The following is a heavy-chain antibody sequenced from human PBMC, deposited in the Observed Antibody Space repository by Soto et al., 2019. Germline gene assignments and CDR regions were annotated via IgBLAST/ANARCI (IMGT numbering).Heavy chain of an antibody. CDR2: IIPIFGTA. D-gene: IGHD4-4*01. CDR1: GGTFSSYA. Sequence: SVKVSCKASGGTFSSYAISWVLQAPGQGLEWMGGIIPIFGTANYAQKFQGRVTITADESTSTAYMELSSLRSEDTAVYYCARGTTVTTYDAFDIWGQGTMVTVS. CDR3: ARGTTVTTYDAFDI. J-gene: IGHJ3*02. V-gene: IGHV1-69*13.